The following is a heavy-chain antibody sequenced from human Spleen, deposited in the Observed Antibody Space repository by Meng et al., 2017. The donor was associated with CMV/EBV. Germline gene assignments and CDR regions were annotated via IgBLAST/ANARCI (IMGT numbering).Heavy chain of an antibody. Sequence: SGLTFSSSWMNWVRQAPGKGLVWVSRINSDGTSASYAESLKGRFSISRDKAKNTLYLQMKSLRDEDTAVYYCVVRGYDLWSDYYFDYWGQGTLVTVSS. J-gene: IGHJ4*02. CDR2: INSDGTSA. D-gene: IGHD3-3*01. CDR3: VVRGYDLWSDYYFDY. CDR1: GLTFSSSW. V-gene: IGHV3-74*01.